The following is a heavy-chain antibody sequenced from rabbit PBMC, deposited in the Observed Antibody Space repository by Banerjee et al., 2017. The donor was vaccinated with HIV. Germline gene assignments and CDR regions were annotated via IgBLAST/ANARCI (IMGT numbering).Heavy chain of an antibody. CDR3: GRELAGTSGYRNL. CDR2: INTSSGST. Sequence: QSLEESGGDLVKPEGSLTLTCTASGFSFSNGYVMCWVRQAPGKGLEWIACINTSSGSTVYATWAKGRFTISRTSSTTVALQMTSLTAADTATYFCGRELAGTSGYRNLWSQGTLVTVS. V-gene: IGHV1S40*01. CDR1: GFSFSNGYV. J-gene: IGHJ5*01. D-gene: IGHD8-1*01.